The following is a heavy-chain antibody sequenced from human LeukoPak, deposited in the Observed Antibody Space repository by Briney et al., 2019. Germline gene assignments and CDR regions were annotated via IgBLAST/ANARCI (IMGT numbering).Heavy chain of an antibody. Sequence: GGSLRLSCAASGFTFSSYAMSWVRQAPGKGLEWVSAISASGGSTYYADSVKGRFTISRDNSKNTLYLRMNSLRAEDTAVYYCAKDVVSTRQNFDYWGQGTLVTVSS. J-gene: IGHJ4*02. CDR1: GFTFSSYA. CDR3: AKDVVSTRQNFDY. CDR2: ISASGGST. D-gene: IGHD5/OR15-5a*01. V-gene: IGHV3-23*01.